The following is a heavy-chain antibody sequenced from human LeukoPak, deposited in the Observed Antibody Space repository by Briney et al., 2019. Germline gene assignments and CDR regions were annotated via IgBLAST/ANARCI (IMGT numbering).Heavy chain of an antibody. D-gene: IGHD2-15*01. V-gene: IGHV3-23*01. CDR2: IRDSGGST. J-gene: IGHJ4*02. CDR3: AKASGGSCYSKADY. Sequence: GGSLRLSCAASGFTFSSYWMSWVRQAPGKGLEWVSGIRDSGGSTYYADSVKGRFTISRDNSKNTLYLQMNSLRAEDTAVYYCAKASGGSCYSKADYWGQGTLVTVSS. CDR1: GFTFSSYW.